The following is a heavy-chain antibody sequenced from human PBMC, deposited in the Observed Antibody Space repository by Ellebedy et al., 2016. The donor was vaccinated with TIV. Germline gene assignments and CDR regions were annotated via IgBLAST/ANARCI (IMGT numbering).Heavy chain of an antibody. D-gene: IGHD3-16*01. J-gene: IGHJ6*02. V-gene: IGHV4-38-2*02. CDR1: GYSIRSGYY. CDR2: IYHSGST. CDR3: ARTDLRYGMDV. Sequence: SETLSLXCTVSGYSIRSGYYWGWIRQPPGKGLDWIGNIYHSGSTYYNPSLKSRVTLSLDRSKNQVSLELSSVTAADMAVYYCARTDLRYGMDVWGQGTTVTVSS.